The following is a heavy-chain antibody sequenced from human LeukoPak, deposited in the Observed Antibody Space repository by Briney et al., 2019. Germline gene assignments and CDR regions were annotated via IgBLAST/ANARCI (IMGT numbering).Heavy chain of an antibody. CDR3: AGPPSGWDRPGNVD. J-gene: IGHJ4*02. D-gene: IGHD4-23*01. Sequence: GGSLRLSCAASGFTFNKYWMSWVRQAPGKGLEWVANIRQDGREKYYLDSVRGRFTISRDNARTSVYLQMNSLRAQETAVYFCAGPPSGWDRPGNVDWGQGTLVTVSS. V-gene: IGHV3-7*03. CDR1: GFTFNKYW. CDR2: IRQDGREK.